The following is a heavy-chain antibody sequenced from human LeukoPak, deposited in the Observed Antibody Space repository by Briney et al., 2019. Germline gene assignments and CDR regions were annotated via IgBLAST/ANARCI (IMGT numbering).Heavy chain of an antibody. D-gene: IGHD3-10*01. CDR3: ANWRFGEFTFDY. CDR1: GYNFTPYW. J-gene: IGHJ4*02. CDR2: TFAGYSYT. V-gene: IGHV5-51*01. Sequence: GESLKISCQSSGYNFTPYWIVWVRQMPGKGLEWMGITFAGYSYTIYSPSFQGQVTISVDKSISTAYLQWSSLKASDTAMYYCANWRFGEFTFDYWGQGTLVIVSS.